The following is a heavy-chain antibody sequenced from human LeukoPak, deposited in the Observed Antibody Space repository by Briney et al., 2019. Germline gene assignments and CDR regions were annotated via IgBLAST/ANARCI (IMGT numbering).Heavy chain of an antibody. D-gene: IGHD6-6*01. CDR3: ARSSIGSSSWYYFDS. Sequence: SETLSLTCTVSGGSISSHYWSWIRQPPGKGLEWIGYIYYSGSTNYNPSLKSRVTISVDTSKNQFSLKLSSVTAADTAVYYCARSSIGSSSWYYFDSWGQGTLVTVS. CDR2: IYYSGST. J-gene: IGHJ4*02. CDR1: GGSISSHY. V-gene: IGHV4-59*11.